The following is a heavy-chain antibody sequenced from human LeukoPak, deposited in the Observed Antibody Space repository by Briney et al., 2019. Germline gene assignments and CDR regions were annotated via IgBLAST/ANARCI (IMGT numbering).Heavy chain of an antibody. CDR1: GYTFSDYH. Sequence: ASVKVSCKAPGYTFSDYHMHWVRQAPGQGPEWMGSINPNNGATNYAQKFQGRVTMTRDTSISTVYMDLSSLRSDDTAVYYCTREGRPANYYDWFDPSGQGTLVTVSS. D-gene: IGHD3-10*01. J-gene: IGHJ5*02. CDR3: TREGRPANYYDWFDP. CDR2: INPNNGAT. V-gene: IGHV1-2*02.